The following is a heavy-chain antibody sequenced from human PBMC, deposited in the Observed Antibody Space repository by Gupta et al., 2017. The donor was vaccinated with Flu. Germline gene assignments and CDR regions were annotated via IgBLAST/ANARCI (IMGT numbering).Heavy chain of an antibody. CDR1: GFTFSSYG. CDR2: IWYDGSNK. CDR3: ARGGTASDVLRYFDWLYAPHGFDY. D-gene: IGHD3-9*01. Sequence: QVQLVESGGGVVQPGRSLRLSCAASGFTFSSYGMHWVRQAPGKGLEWVAVIWYDGSNKYYADSVKGRFTISRDNSKNTLYLQMNSLRAEDTAVYYCARGGTASDVLRYFDWLYAPHGFDYWGQGTLVTVSS. V-gene: IGHV3-33*01. J-gene: IGHJ4*02.